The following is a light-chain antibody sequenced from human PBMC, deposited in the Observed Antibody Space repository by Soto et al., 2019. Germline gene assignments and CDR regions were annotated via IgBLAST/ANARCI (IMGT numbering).Light chain of an antibody. CDR1: SSNIGSNS. Sequence: QSVLTQPPSVSAAPGQKVTISCSGSSSNIGSNSVSWYQQLPGAAPKPLIYDNDKRPSGIPDRFSGSKSGTSATLGITGLQTGDEADYFCGTWDNSLSAVIFGGGTKLTVL. CDR3: GTWDNSLSAVI. J-gene: IGLJ2*01. V-gene: IGLV1-51*01. CDR2: DND.